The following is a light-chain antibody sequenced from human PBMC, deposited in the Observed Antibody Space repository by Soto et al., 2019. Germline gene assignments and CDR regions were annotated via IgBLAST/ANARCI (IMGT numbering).Light chain of an antibody. V-gene: IGKV3-15*01. J-gene: IGKJ1*01. CDR2: GAS. CDR1: QSVSNN. CDR3: QQYNNWPRT. Sequence: EIVMTQSPATLSVSPGERATLSCRASQSVSNNLAWYQQKPGQAPRLLMYGASTRATGIPARFSGSGSGTEFTLTISSLQSADFAVYYCQQYNNWPRTFGQGTKVDIK.